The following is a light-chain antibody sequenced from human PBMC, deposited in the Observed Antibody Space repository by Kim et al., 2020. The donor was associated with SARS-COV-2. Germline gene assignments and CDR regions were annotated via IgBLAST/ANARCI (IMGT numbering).Light chain of an antibody. CDR1: QTISTW. CDR3: QEYNSDFT. V-gene: IGKV1-5*01. Sequence: GDRVTITCRASQTISTWFAWYQQKPGKPPNALISDASSLESGVPSRFSGSGSGTEFTLTISSLQPDDFATYYCQEYNSDFTFGPGTKVDIK. CDR2: DAS. J-gene: IGKJ3*01.